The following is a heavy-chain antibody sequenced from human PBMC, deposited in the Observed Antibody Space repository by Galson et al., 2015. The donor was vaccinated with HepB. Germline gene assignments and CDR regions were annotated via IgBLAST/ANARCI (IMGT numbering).Heavy chain of an antibody. Sequence: SLRLSCAASGFTFSTYLMNWVRQAPGKGLEWVASIGASGVDTYYADSVKGRLSISRDNSRSTLHLQMNSLRAEDTAVYYCTRRAVLYHTNWGAFDSWGQGTLVTVSS. CDR3: TRRAVLYHTNWGAFDS. V-gene: IGHV3-23*01. CDR1: GFTFSTYL. CDR2: IGASGVDT. D-gene: IGHD7-27*01. J-gene: IGHJ4*02.